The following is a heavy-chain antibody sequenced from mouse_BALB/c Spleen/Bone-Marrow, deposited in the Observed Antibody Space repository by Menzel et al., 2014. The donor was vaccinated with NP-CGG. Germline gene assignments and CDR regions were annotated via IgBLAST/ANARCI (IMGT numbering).Heavy chain of an antibody. Sequence: EVQLVESGGGLVKPGGSQKLSCAASGFTFSSYTMSWVRQTPEKRLEWVATISSVGIYTYYPDSVKGRFTISRDNAKNTLYLQMSSLKSEDTAMYYCTRDLYDGYSYYAMDYWGQGTSVTVSS. D-gene: IGHD2-3*01. V-gene: IGHV5-6-4*01. J-gene: IGHJ4*01. CDR3: TRDLYDGYSYYAMDY. CDR1: GFTFSSYT. CDR2: ISSVGIYT.